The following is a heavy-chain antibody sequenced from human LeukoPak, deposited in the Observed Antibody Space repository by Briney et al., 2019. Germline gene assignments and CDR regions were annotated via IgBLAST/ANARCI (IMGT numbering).Heavy chain of an antibody. V-gene: IGHV1-69-2*01. D-gene: IGHD3-3*01. J-gene: IGHJ4*02. CDR2: VDPEDGET. CDR3: ATETSITIFGVVMYYFDY. CDR1: GYTFTDYY. Sequence: ASVKVSCKVSGYTFTDYYMHWVQQAPGKGLEWMGLVDPEDGETIYAEKFQGRVTITADTSTDTAYMELSSLRSGDTAVYYCATETSITIFGVVMYYFDYWGQGTLVTVSS.